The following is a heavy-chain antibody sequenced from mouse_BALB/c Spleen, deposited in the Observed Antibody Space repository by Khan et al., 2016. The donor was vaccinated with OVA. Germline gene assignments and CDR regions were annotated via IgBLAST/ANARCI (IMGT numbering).Heavy chain of an antibody. Sequence: QVHVKQSGAELARPGASVKMSCKASGYTFTSYTIHWIKLRPGQGLEWLGYINPSNGYTNYNQKFKDKATLTADKSSTTAYMELSSLTSDDSALYNCVRDGAYHRNDGWFAYWGQGTLVTVSA. V-gene: IGHV1-4*01. CDR3: VRDGAYHRNDGWFAY. D-gene: IGHD2-14*01. CDR1: GYTFTSYT. CDR2: INPSNGYT. J-gene: IGHJ3*01.